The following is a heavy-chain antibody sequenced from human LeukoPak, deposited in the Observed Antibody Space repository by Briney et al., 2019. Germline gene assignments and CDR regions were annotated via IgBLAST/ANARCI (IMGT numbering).Heavy chain of an antibody. CDR2: ITTNGGTT. Sequence: GASLRLSCGASGCTFRSYGTTWVRQAPRSRLEWVSFITTNGGTTSYADSVGGRLTISRDTPGNSLYLEMINLRDEDTAVYYCEIMHGYYDGSGYWVQWGQGTLVTVSS. CDR1: GCTFRSYG. V-gene: IGHV3-23*01. D-gene: IGHD3-22*01. J-gene: IGHJ4*02. CDR3: EIMHGYYDGSGYWVQ.